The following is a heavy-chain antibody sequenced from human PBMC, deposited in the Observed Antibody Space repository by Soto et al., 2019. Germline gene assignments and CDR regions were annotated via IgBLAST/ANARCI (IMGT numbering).Heavy chain of an antibody. Sequence: XGSLRLSCEASVFTFSNYWMSCIRHAPGKGLEWVANIRQDGSQKYLVDSVTGRFTISRDNAKNSLYLQMNGLRTEDTAVYYCVRDGRSGWPFGSWGQGPLVPVS. CDR1: VFTFSNYW. D-gene: IGHD6-25*01. CDR3: VRDGRSGWPFGS. J-gene: IGHJ4*02. CDR2: IRQDGSQK. V-gene: IGHV3-7*01.